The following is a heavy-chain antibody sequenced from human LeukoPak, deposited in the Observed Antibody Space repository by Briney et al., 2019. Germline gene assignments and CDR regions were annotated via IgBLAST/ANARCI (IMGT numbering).Heavy chain of an antibody. V-gene: IGHV3-23*01. D-gene: IGHD1-26*01. CDR2: ITGTGHIT. CDR1: GFTFSSYG. CDR3: TKDRGGSSQLGDAFDV. J-gene: IGHJ3*01. Sequence: GGSLRLSCAASGFTFSSYGMSWVRQAPGKGLEWVSAITGTGHITYYADSVKGRFTISRDNAKKSLYLQMNSLRAGDTALYYCTKDRGGSSQLGDAFDVWGQGTMVSVSS.